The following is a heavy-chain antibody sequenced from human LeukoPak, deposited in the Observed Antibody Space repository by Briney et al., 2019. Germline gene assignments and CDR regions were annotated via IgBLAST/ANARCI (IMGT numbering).Heavy chain of an antibody. D-gene: IGHD4-17*01. J-gene: IGHJ6*02. CDR3: ARDVRVLKAGDYAYYYYGMDV. Sequence: SETLSLTCTVSGGSISRGGYYWSWIRQHPGKGLVWIGYIYYSGSTYYNPSLKSRVTISVDTSKNQFSLKLSSVTAADTAVYYCARDVRVLKAGDYAYYYYGMDVWGQGTTVTVSS. V-gene: IGHV4-31*03. CDR1: GGSISRGGYY. CDR2: IYYSGST.